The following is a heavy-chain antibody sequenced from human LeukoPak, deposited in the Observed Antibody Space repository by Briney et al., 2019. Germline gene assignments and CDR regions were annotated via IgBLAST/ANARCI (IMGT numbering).Heavy chain of an antibody. J-gene: IGHJ6*02. CDR1: GFTFSTYA. CDR3: AKSGGLSGSGRLAMDV. D-gene: IGHD3-10*01. Sequence: PGGSLRLSCAASGFTFSTYAMSWVLLAPGKGLKWVSGISGSGGSTYYADSVKGRFTSSRDNSNNTLYVQMNSLRVEDTAVYYCAKSGGLSGSGRLAMDVWGQGTTVTVSS. V-gene: IGHV3-23*01. CDR2: ISGSGGST.